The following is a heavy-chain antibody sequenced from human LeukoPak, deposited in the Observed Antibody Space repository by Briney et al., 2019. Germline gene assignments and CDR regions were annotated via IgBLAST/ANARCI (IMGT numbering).Heavy chain of an antibody. V-gene: IGHV5-51*01. Sequence: GESLKISCQGSGYSFSTYWIAWVRQMPGKGLEWMGIIYVGDSDTRYSPSFQGQVTISADKSISTAYLQWSSLKASDTAMYYCARLAAAGTGGWFDPWGQGTLVTVSS. D-gene: IGHD6-13*01. CDR3: ARLAAAGTGGWFDP. CDR2: IYVGDSDT. CDR1: GYSFSTYW. J-gene: IGHJ5*02.